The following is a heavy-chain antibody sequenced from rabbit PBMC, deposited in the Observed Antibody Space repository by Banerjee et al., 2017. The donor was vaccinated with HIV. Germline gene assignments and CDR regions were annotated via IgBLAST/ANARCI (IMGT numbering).Heavy chain of an antibody. CDR1: GFSFSGNYY. D-gene: IGHD2-1*01. V-gene: IGHV1S45*01. J-gene: IGHJ6*01. CDR2: IVAGSDGLT. CDR3: VRGSDDYDARLDV. Sequence: QEQLVESGGGLGQPEGSLTLTCTASGFSFSGNYYMCWVRQAPRKGLEWIACIVAGSDGLTYYASWAKGRFTISKTSSTTVTLQMTSLTGADTATYFCVRGSDDYDARLDVWGQGTLVT.